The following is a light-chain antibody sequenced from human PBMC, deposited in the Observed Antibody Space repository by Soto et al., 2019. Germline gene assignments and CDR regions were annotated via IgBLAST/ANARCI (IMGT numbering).Light chain of an antibody. CDR3: SSFADNSIVL. CDR2: EVR. CDR1: SSDVGGDNY. V-gene: IGLV2-8*01. Sequence: QSALTHPPSASGSSGQSVTISCTGTSSDVGGDNYVSWYQQNTGKAPKLMIYEVRKRPSGVPDRFSGSKSGNTVSLTVSGLQAEVVAEDFCSSFADNSIVLFGGGTKLTVL. J-gene: IGLJ2*01.